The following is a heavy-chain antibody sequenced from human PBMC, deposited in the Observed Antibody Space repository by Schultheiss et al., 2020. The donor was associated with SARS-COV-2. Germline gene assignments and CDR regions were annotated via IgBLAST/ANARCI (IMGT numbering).Heavy chain of an antibody. J-gene: IGHJ4*02. CDR1: GFTFSNAW. D-gene: IGHD3-3*01. Sequence: GGSLRLSCAASGFTFSNAWMSWVRQAPGKGLEWVGRIKSKTDGGTTDYAAPVKGRFTISRDDSKSIAYLQMNSLKTEDTAVYYCTRGPGDFWSGFHGDYWGQGTLVTVSS. CDR3: TRGPGDFWSGFHGDY. CDR2: IKSKTDGGTT. V-gene: IGHV3-15*01.